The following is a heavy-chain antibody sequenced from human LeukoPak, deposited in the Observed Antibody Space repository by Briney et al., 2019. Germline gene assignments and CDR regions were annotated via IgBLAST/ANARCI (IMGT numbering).Heavy chain of an antibody. CDR2: ISYDGGNK. CDR3: ARDLSSWSGNSYYFDY. Sequence: GESLRLSCVASGFSFSSYGMHWVRQAPGKGLEGVAVISYDGGNKYYADSMKGRFTISRDNSKNTMYLQMNSLRTEDTAVYYCARDLSSWSGNSYYFDYWGLGTLATVSS. D-gene: IGHD6-6*01. V-gene: IGHV3-30*03. J-gene: IGHJ4*02. CDR1: GFSFSSYG.